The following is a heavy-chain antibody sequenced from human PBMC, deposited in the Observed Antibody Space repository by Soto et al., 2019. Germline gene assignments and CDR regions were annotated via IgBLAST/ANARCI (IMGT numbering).Heavy chain of an antibody. CDR3: AREYYYNNRGNGAFDT. Sequence: SETLSLTCTVSGGSISSYYWSWIRQPPGKGLEWIGYIYYSGSTYYNPSLKSRVTISVDTSKNQFSLKLSSVAAADTAVYSCAREYYYNNRGNGAFDTWGQETMLTVSS. J-gene: IGHJ3*02. CDR1: GGSISSYY. D-gene: IGHD3-22*01. CDR2: IYYSGST. V-gene: IGHV4-59*01.